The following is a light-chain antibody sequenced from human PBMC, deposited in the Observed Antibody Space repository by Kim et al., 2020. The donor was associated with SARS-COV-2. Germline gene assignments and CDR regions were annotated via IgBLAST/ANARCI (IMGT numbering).Light chain of an antibody. Sequence: DIQMTQSPSSLTASVGDRVTITFQASQDIVNYLNWYQQRPGKAPNLLIYDASTLETGVPSRFSGGGYGTDFTLTISSLQPEDVATYYCQQYDNLPLTFGGGTKVDIK. CDR1: QDIVNY. CDR2: DAS. J-gene: IGKJ4*01. CDR3: QQYDNLPLT. V-gene: IGKV1-33*01.